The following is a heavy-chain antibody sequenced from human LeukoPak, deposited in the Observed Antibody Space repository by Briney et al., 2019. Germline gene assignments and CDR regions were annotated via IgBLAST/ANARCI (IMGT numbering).Heavy chain of an antibody. J-gene: IGHJ4*02. Sequence: ASVKVSCKASGYTFTGYYMHWVRQAPGQGLEWMGWINPNSGGTNYAQKFQDRVTMTRDTSISTAYMELSRLRSDDTAVYYCASLVEYSSSWDYWGQGTLVTVSS. CDR3: ASLVEYSSSWDY. CDR2: INPNSGGT. D-gene: IGHD6-6*01. V-gene: IGHV1-2*02. CDR1: GYTFTGYY.